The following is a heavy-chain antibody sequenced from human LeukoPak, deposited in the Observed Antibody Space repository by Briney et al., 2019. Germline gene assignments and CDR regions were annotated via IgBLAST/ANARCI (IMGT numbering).Heavy chain of an antibody. CDR3: ARAEGIAAAGAYYMDV. CDR2: ISGSGGST. CDR1: GFTFSSYW. J-gene: IGHJ6*03. D-gene: IGHD6-13*01. Sequence: GGSLRLSCAASGFTFSSYWMSWVRQAPGKGLEWVSAISGSGGSTYYADSVKGRFTISRDNAKNSLYLQMNSLRAEDTALYHCARAEGIAAAGAYYMDVWGKGTTVTVSS. V-gene: IGHV3-23*01.